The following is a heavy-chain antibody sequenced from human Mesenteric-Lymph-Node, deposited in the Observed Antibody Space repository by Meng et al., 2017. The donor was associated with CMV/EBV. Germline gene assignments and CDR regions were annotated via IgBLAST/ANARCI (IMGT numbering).Heavy chain of an antibody. CDR3: ARGCSSSICRPPSPDY. Sequence: ASVKVSCKASGYTFIGQYIHWVRQAPGQGLEWMGWINPNSGGTNYAQKFQGRVTMTRDTSISTAYMELSRLRSDDTAVYYCARGCSSSICRPPSPDYWGQGALVTVSS. V-gene: IGHV1-2*02. J-gene: IGHJ4*02. D-gene: IGHD2-2*01. CDR2: INPNSGGT. CDR1: GYTFIGQY.